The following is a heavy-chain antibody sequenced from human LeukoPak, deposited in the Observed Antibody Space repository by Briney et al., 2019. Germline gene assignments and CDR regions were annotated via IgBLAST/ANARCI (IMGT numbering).Heavy chain of an antibody. CDR3: ARDPSSSGYVDSGWYFDL. Sequence: SVKVSCKASGRTFSSYAISWVRQAPGQGLEWMGRIIPILGIANYPQKFQGRVTITADKSTSTAYMELSSLRSEDTAVYYCARDPSSSGYVDSGWYFDLWGRGTLVTVSS. V-gene: IGHV1-69*04. J-gene: IGHJ2*01. CDR2: IIPILGIA. CDR1: GRTFSSYA. D-gene: IGHD3-22*01.